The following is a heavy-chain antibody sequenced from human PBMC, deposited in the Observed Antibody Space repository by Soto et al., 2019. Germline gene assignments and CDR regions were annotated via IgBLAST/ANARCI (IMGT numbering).Heavy chain of an antibody. Sequence: ASVKVSCKASGYTFTGYCSHWVRQAPGQGLEWMGWINPNSGGTNHAQKFQGWVTMTRDTSISTAYMELSRLRSDDTAVYYCAVLLIAAAGTPPTWGQGTLVTVSS. CDR2: INPNSGGT. D-gene: IGHD6-13*01. V-gene: IGHV1-2*04. CDR1: GYTFTGYC. CDR3: AVLLIAAAGTPPT. J-gene: IGHJ5*02.